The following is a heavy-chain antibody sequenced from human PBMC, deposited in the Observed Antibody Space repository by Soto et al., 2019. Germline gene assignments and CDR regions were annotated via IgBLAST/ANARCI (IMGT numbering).Heavy chain of an antibody. CDR1: GYTFTSYD. D-gene: IGHD6-13*01. Sequence: ASVKVSCKASGYTFTSYDINWVRQATGQGLEWMGWMNPNSGNTGYAQKFQGRVTMTRNTSISTAYMELSSLRSEDTAVYYCARGTCSSSWCLVRKYYYYYGMDVWGQGTTVTVS. J-gene: IGHJ6*02. V-gene: IGHV1-8*01. CDR3: ARGTCSSSWCLVRKYYYYYGMDV. CDR2: MNPNSGNT.